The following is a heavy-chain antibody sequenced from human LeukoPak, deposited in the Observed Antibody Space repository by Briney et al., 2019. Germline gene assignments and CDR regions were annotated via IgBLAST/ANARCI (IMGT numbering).Heavy chain of an antibody. D-gene: IGHD3-10*02. Sequence: QTGGSLRLSCAASGITFSRYRMSWVRQAPGKGLEWVANIKQDGSEKYYVDSVKGRFTISRDNAKNSLFLQMNSLRAEDTAVYYCATTMWDEGAFDIWGQGTMVTVSS. CDR1: GITFSRYR. J-gene: IGHJ3*02. CDR3: ATTMWDEGAFDI. CDR2: IKQDGSEK. V-gene: IGHV3-7*02.